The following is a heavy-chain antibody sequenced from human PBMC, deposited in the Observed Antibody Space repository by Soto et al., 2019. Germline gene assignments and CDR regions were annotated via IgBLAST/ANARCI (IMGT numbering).Heavy chain of an antibody. CDR2: INLSSGST. CDR1: GYTFTSYC. Sequence: VASVKVSCKASGYTFTSYCMHWVRQAPGQGLEWMGIINLSSGSTSYAQKFKGRVTMTRDTSTSTVYMDLSSLRSEDTAVYYCARELVGAPRDYYFDYWGQGTLVTVSS. CDR3: ARELVGAPRDYYFDY. J-gene: IGHJ4*02. V-gene: IGHV1-46*01. D-gene: IGHD1-26*01.